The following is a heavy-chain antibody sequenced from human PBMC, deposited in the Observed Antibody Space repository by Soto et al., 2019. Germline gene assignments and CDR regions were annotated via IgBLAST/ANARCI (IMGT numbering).Heavy chain of an antibody. V-gene: IGHV4-31*03. Sequence: QVQLQASGPGLVKPPQTLSLTCTVSGGSISSDNYYWSWIRQRPGKGLEWIGYIYYSGSTYYNPSLESRVTISVDTSKNQFSLKLTSVTAADTAVYYCVRESRGGVEVGMDVWGQGTTVTVSS. CDR2: IYYSGST. J-gene: IGHJ6*02. D-gene: IGHD3-3*01. CDR1: GGSISSDNYY. CDR3: VRESRGGVEVGMDV.